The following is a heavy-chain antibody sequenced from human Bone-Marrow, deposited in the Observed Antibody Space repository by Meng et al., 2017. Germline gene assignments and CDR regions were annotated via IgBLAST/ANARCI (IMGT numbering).Heavy chain of an antibody. CDR1: GRSLSGYY. CDR2: INHSGST. Sequence: QGQLQQWGAGLLKPLETLSLTCAVYGRSLSGYYWSWIRQPPGKGLEWIGEINHSGSTNYNPSLKSRVTISVDTSKNQFSLKLSSVTAADTAVYYCARGPRRAIAAAGTGYFDLWGRGTLVTVSS. J-gene: IGHJ2*01. D-gene: IGHD6-13*01. V-gene: IGHV4-34*01. CDR3: ARGPRRAIAAAGTGYFDL.